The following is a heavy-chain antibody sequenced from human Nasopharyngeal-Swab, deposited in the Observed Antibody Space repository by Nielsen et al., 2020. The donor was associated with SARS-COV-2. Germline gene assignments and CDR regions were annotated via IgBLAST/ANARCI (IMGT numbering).Heavy chain of an antibody. D-gene: IGHD1-26*01. J-gene: IGHJ6*02. CDR1: GFTFSSYA. CDR2: ISSSSSYI. CDR3: AAATSLDYYYYYGMDV. Sequence: GESLKISCAASGFTFSSYAIYWVRQAPGKGLEWVSSISSSSSYIYYADSVKGRFTISRDNAKNSLYLQMNSLRAEDTAVYYCAAATSLDYYYYYGMDVWGQGTTVTVSS. V-gene: IGHV3-21*01.